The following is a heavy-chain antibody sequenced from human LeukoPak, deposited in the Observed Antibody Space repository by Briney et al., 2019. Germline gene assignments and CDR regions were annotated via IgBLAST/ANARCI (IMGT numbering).Heavy chain of an antibody. D-gene: IGHD1-26*01. V-gene: IGHV3-74*01. CDR2: IDSGVSST. Sequence: GGSLRLSCAASGFTFSSYWMHWVRQAPGKGLVWVSRIDSGVSSTIYADSVKGRFTISRDNAKNTLYLQMNSLTAEDTAVYYCIRDLGGRSGHWGQGTLVTVSS. CDR3: IRDLGGRSGH. J-gene: IGHJ4*02. CDR1: GFTFSSYW.